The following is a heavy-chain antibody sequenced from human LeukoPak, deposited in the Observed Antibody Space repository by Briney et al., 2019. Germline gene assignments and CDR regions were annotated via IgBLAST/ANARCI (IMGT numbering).Heavy chain of an antibody. J-gene: IGHJ4*02. CDR2: IHPNSGGT. Sequence: ASVKVSCKASGYTFTDYYMHWVRQAPGQGLEWMGWIHPNSGGTNSAQNFQGRVTMTRDTSITTAYMELSRLKSDDTAVYYCARQFGSGWYFDYWGRGTLVTVSS. CDR3: ARQFGSGWYFDY. CDR1: GYTFTDYY. V-gene: IGHV1-2*02. D-gene: IGHD6-19*01.